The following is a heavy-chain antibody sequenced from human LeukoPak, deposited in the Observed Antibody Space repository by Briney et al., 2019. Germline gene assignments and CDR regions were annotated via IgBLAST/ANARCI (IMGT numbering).Heavy chain of an antibody. J-gene: IGHJ3*02. V-gene: IGHV4-59*08. Sequence: PSETLSLTCTVSGGSISSYYWSWIRQPPGKGLEWIGYIYYSGSTNYNPSLKRRVTISVDTSKNQFSLKLSSVTAADTAVYYCARFLDAFDIWGQGTMVTVSS. CDR3: ARFLDAFDI. CDR1: GGSISSYY. D-gene: IGHD2/OR15-2a*01. CDR2: IYYSGST.